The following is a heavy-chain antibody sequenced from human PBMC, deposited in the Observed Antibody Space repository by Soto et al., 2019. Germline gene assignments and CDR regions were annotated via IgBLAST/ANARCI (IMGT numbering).Heavy chain of an antibody. Sequence: GGSLRLSCAPSGFIFSNYRMIWVRQAPGKGLEWVSLISSSSSAIYYADSVKGRFTISRDNAKNSLYLQMNSLRVEDTAVYYCARSLKQTSGATSYFDYWGQGTLVTVSS. CDR1: GFIFSNYR. CDR3: ARSLKQTSGATSYFDY. D-gene: IGHD1-26*01. V-gene: IGHV3-48*01. CDR2: ISSSSSAI. J-gene: IGHJ4*02.